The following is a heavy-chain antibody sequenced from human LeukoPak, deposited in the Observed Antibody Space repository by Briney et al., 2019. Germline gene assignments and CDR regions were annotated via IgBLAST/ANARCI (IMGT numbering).Heavy chain of an antibody. D-gene: IGHD5-18*01. CDR3: AKAQHTAMVRHGDY. CDR1: GFTFISYE. V-gene: IGHV3-48*03. CDR2: ISRAGSTI. J-gene: IGHJ4*02. Sequence: PGGSLRLSCAASGFTFISYEMNWVRQAPGKGLEWVSYISRAGSTINFADSVKGRFTISRDNAKNSLSLHMNSLRAEDTAVYYCAKAQHTAMVRHGDYWGRGTLVTVSS.